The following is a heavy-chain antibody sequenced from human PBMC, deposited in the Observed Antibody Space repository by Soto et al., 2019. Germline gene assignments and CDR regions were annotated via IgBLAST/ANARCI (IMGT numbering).Heavy chain of an antibody. J-gene: IGHJ5*02. Sequence: LTCAVSGGSIASSDWWNWVRQTPEKGLEWIGGIFHDGNTIYNPSLKSRVTISVDTSKNQFSLKLSSVTAADTAVYYCASEVSLERLSWFDPWGQGTLVTVSS. CDR1: GGSIASSDW. D-gene: IGHD1-1*01. CDR3: ASEVSLERLSWFDP. CDR2: IFHDGNT. V-gene: IGHV4-4*02.